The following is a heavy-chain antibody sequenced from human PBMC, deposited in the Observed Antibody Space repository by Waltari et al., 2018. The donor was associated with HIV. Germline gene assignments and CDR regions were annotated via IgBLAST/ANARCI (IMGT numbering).Heavy chain of an antibody. D-gene: IGHD6-6*01. CDR1: GFTFCTYA. CDR2: ISSNGGST. J-gene: IGHJ4*02. V-gene: IGHV3-64*01. CDR3: ARVGKQLVWDY. Sequence: EVQLVESGGGLVQPGGSLRLSCAAFGFTFCTYAMHWVRQAPGKGLEYVSAISSNGGSTYYANSVKGRFTISRDNSKNTLYLQMGSLRAEDMAVYYCARVGKQLVWDYWGQGTLVTVSS.